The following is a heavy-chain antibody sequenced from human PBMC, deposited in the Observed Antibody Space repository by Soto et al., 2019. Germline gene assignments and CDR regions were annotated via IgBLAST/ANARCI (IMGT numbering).Heavy chain of an antibody. CDR1: GFIFTNYG. CDR2: ISRTGDDV. CDR3: ATDSLYSTTWYDYFDL. Sequence: EGQLVESGVGLVKPGGSLRLSCAASGFIFTNYGMHWVRQAPGKGLEWVASISRTGDDVLYADSVKGRFSISRDNAKNSLSLQMSSLRVEDTSVYYCATDSLYSTTWYDYFDLWGQGTLVTVSS. J-gene: IGHJ5*02. V-gene: IGHV3-21*06. D-gene: IGHD4-17*01.